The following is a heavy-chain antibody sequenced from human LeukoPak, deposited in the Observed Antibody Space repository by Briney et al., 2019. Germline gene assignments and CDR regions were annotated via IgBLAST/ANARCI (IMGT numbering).Heavy chain of an antibody. V-gene: IGHV3-11*01. CDR3: ARFEGERWLPPLGYYYGMDV. Sequence: GGSLRLSCAASGFTFSDYYMSWIRQAPGKGLEWVSYISSSGSTIYYADSVKGRFTISRDNAKNSLYLQMNSLRAEDTAVYYCARFEGERWLPPLGYYYGMDVWGQGTTVTVSS. CDR2: ISSSGSTI. CDR1: GFTFSDYY. D-gene: IGHD5-24*01. J-gene: IGHJ6*02.